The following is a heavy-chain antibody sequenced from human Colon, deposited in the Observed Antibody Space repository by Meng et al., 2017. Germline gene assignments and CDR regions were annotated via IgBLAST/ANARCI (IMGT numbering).Heavy chain of an antibody. CDR3: SRGGDSTKVGRD. Sequence: ESLKISCAASGFTFRDYYMSWIRQPPGKGLEWIGEIHPSGSTHYNPSLWSRVTTSVDTSKNQFSLRLTSVTAADTAVYYCSRGGDSTKVGRDWGQGTLVTVSS. D-gene: IGHD1-26*01. CDR2: IHPSGST. CDR1: GFTFRDYY. V-gene: IGHV4-34*01. J-gene: IGHJ4*02.